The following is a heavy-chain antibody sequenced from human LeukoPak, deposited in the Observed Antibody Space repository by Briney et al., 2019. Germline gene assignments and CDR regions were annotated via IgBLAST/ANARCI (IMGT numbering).Heavy chain of an antibody. J-gene: IGHJ4*02. CDR2: ISGSGGRT. V-gene: IGHV3-23*01. D-gene: IGHD1-14*01. CDR1: GFTFSSYA. Sequence: GGSLRLSCAASGFTFSSYAMSWVSHAPGKGLEWVSAISGSGGRTSYADWVKGRFTISRDNSKNTLYLQMNSLRAEDTAVYYCAKVGNRYFDYWGQGTLVTVSS. CDR3: AKVGNRYFDY.